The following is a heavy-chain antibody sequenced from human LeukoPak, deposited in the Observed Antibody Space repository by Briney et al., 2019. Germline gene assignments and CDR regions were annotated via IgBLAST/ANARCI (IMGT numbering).Heavy chain of an antibody. CDR3: AREAGKGIDY. D-gene: IGHD6-13*01. J-gene: IGHJ4*02. Sequence: SETLSLTCTVSGGSISSSYWSWIRQPPGKGLEYIGYISYSGSTNYNPSLTSRVTISVDTSKNQFSLKLSSVTAADTAVYYCAREAGKGIDYWGQGTLVTVSS. CDR1: GGSISSSY. CDR2: ISYSGST. V-gene: IGHV4-59*01.